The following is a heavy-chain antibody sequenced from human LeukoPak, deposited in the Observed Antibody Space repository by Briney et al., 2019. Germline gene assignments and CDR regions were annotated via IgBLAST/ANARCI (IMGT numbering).Heavy chain of an antibody. CDR1: GFTFRTHS. J-gene: IGHJ4*02. CDR3: ARGSGVHV. V-gene: IGHV3-21*04. Sequence: GGSLRLSCEASGFTFRTHSMNWVRQAPGKGLEWVSAITKSSTYVYYADSVKGRFTISRDHANNSLFLQMNNLGVDDTGVYYCARGSGVHVWGQGTLVLVSS. CDR2: ITKSSTYV. D-gene: IGHD3-10*01.